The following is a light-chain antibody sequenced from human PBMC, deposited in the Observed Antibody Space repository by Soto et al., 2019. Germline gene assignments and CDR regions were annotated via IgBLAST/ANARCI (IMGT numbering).Light chain of an antibody. Sequence: IPMTQSPSSLSASVGDRITITCRASQGIVTYLAWYQQKPGKVPNLLIFGASTLYSGVSSRFSGSGSGTDFTLTISSLQPEDVGTYYRQNYDNAPWTFGQGTRVEIK. V-gene: IGKV1-27*01. CDR3: QNYDNAPWT. CDR2: GAS. CDR1: QGIVTY. J-gene: IGKJ1*01.